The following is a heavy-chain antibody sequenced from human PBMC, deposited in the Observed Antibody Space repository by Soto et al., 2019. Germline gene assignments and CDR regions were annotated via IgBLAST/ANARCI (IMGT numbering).Heavy chain of an antibody. CDR2: INHSGST. CDR3: SNGLRYFDWLTRPPNWFDP. J-gene: IGHJ5*02. Sequence: QVQLQQWGAGLLKPSETLSLTCAVYGGSFSGYYWSWIRQPPGKGLEWIGEINHSGSTNYNPSLKSQVTVSVDSSKNQFSLKLSSVTAADTAVYYCSNGLRYFDWLTRPPNWFDPWGQGTLVTVSS. V-gene: IGHV4-34*01. D-gene: IGHD3-9*01. CDR1: GGSFSGYY.